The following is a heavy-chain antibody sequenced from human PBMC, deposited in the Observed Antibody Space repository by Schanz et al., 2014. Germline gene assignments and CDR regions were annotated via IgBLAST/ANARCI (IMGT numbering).Heavy chain of an antibody. Sequence: EVQLVESGGGLVKPGGSLRLSCAASGFTFSDYYMSWIRQAPGKGLEWVSAISGSGGNTYYADAVRGRFTISRDNSKTTVYLQMNSLRAEDTAVYYCAKGRFGELSAFDIWGQGTMVTVSS. CDR1: GFTFSDYY. CDR3: AKGRFGELSAFDI. V-gene: IGHV3-23*04. CDR2: ISGSGGNT. J-gene: IGHJ3*02. D-gene: IGHD3-10*01.